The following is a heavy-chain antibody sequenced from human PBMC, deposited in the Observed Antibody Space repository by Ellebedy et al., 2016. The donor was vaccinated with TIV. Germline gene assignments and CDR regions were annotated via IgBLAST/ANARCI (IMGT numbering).Heavy chain of an antibody. J-gene: IGHJ1*01. V-gene: IGHV3-23*01. CDR3: ARDGVVGATLAEYFQH. CDR1: GFTFSSYA. D-gene: IGHD1-26*01. Sequence: GESLKISXAVSGFTFSSYAMSWVRQASGKGLEWVSAISGSGGSTYYADSVKGRFTISRDNSKNTLYLQMNSLRAEDTALYYCARDGVVGATLAEYFQHWGQGTLVTVSS. CDR2: ISGSGGST.